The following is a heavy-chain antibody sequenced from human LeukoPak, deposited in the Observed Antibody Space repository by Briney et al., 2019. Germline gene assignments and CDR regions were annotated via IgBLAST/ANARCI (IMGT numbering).Heavy chain of an antibody. CDR2: INPSGGST. CDR1: GYTFTSYY. CDR3: ARATVEEVVAASLDY. D-gene: IGHD2-15*01. Sequence: GASVKVSCKASGYTFTSYYMHWVRQAPGQGLEWMGLINPSGGSTSYAQKFQGRVTMTRDTSTSTVYMELSSLRSEDTAVYYCARATVEEVVAASLDYWGQGTLVTVSS. V-gene: IGHV1-46*01. J-gene: IGHJ4*02.